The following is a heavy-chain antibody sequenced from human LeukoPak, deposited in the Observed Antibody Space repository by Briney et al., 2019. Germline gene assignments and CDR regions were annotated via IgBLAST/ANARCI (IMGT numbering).Heavy chain of an antibody. J-gene: IGHJ4*02. V-gene: IGHV1-3*01. D-gene: IGHD1-20*01. CDR2: INADNGNT. Sequence: GASVKVSCKASGGTFISYAISWVRQAPGQRLEWMGWINADNGNTKYSQKFQGRVTITRDTSASTAYMELSSLRSEDTAVYYCARPLITGTLDYWGQGTLVTVSS. CDR3: ARPLITGTLDY. CDR1: GGTFISYA.